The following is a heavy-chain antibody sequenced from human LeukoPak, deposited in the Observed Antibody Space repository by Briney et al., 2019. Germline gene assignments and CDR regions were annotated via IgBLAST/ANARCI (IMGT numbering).Heavy chain of an antibody. J-gene: IGHJ3*02. Sequence: GGSLRLSCAASGFTFSSYSMNWVRQAPGKGLEWVSSISSSSSYIYYADSVKGRFTISRDNAKNSLYLQMNSLRAEDTAVYYCARARYFDWLAPDFDAFDIWGQGTVVTVSS. V-gene: IGHV3-21*01. CDR2: ISSSSSYI. D-gene: IGHD3-9*01. CDR1: GFTFSSYS. CDR3: ARARYFDWLAPDFDAFDI.